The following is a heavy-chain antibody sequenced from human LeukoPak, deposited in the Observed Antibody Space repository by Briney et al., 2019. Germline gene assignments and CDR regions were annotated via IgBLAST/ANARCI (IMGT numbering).Heavy chain of an antibody. D-gene: IGHD5-12*01. CDR1: GGSTSSYY. J-gene: IGHJ4*02. Sequence: PSETLSLTCTVSGGSTSSYYWSWIRQPPGKGLEWIGYIYYSGSTNYNPSLKSRVTISVDTSKNQFSLKLGSVTAADTAVYYCASEVGEMATRQRDWGQGTLVTVSS. CDR2: IYYSGST. CDR3: ASEVGEMATRQRD. V-gene: IGHV4-59*12.